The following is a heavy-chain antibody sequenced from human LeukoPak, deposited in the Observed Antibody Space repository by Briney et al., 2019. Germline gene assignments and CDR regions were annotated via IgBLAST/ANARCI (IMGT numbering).Heavy chain of an antibody. V-gene: IGHV1-2*02. CDR1: GYTFTGYY. D-gene: IGHD3-22*01. Sequence: ASVKVSCKASGYTFTGYYMHWVRQAPGQGLEWMEWINPNSGGTNYAQKFQGRVTMTRDTSISTAYMELSRLRSDDTAVYYCASLSSNYYDSSGFDYWGQGTLVTVSS. CDR3: ASLSSNYYDSSGFDY. J-gene: IGHJ4*02. CDR2: INPNSGGT.